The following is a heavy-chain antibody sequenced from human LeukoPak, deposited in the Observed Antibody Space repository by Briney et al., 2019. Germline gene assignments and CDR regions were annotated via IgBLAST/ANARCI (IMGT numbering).Heavy chain of an antibody. J-gene: IGHJ4*02. CDR2: IYYSGST. D-gene: IGHD2-8*02. V-gene: IGHV4-59*01. Sequence: SETLSLTCTVSGGSISSYYWSWIRQPPGKGLEWIGYIYYSGSTNYNPSLKSRVTISVDTSKNQFSLKLSSVTAADTAVYYCARHRRYCSGGVCYIYYFDYWGQGALVTVSS. CDR3: ARHRRYCSGGVCYIYYFDY. CDR1: GGSISSYY.